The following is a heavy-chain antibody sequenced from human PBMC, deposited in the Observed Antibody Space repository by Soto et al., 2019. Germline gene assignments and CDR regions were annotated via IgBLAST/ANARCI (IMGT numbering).Heavy chain of an antibody. J-gene: IGHJ6*02. V-gene: IGHV1-69*13. CDR3: ASITMVRGVMVPYSYYGMDV. D-gene: IGHD3-10*01. CDR1: GGTFSSYS. Sequence: SVKVSCKASGGTFSSYSISWVRQAPGQGLEWMGGIIPIFGTANYAQKFQGRVTITADESTSTAYMELSSLRSEDTAVYYCASITMVRGVMVPYSYYGMDVWGQGTTVTVSS. CDR2: IIPIFGTA.